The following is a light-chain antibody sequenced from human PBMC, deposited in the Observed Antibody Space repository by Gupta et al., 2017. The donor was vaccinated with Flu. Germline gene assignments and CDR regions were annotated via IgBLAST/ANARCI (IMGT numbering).Light chain of an antibody. CDR2: DVS. Sequence: QSALTQPASVSGSPGQSITISCTGTSSDVGGSNYVSWYQQHPGKAPKLMIYDVSNRPSGVSSRFSGSKSSNTASLTISGLQAEDETDYYCSSYTSSSTFYVFGTGTKVTVL. V-gene: IGLV2-14*01. CDR1: SSDVGGSNY. J-gene: IGLJ1*01. CDR3: SSYTSSSTFYV.